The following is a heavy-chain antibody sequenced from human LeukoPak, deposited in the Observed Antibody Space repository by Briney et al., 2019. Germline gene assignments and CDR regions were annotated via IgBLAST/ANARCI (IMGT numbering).Heavy chain of an antibody. CDR3: ARGYQLLYFDY. J-gene: IGHJ4*02. Sequence: SSETLSLTCTVSGGSISSGDYYWSWIRQPPGKGLEWSGYIYYSGSTYYNPSLKSRVTISVDTSKNQFSLKLSSVTAADTAVYYCARGYQLLYFDYWGQGTLVTVSS. V-gene: IGHV4-30-4*08. CDR1: GGSISSGDYY. D-gene: IGHD2-2*02. CDR2: IYYSGST.